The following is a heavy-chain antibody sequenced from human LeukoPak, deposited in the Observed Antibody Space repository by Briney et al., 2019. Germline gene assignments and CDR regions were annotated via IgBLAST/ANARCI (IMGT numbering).Heavy chain of an antibody. CDR3: ARQDDFWSGSRRDY. V-gene: IGHV4-30-4*08. CDR2: IYYSGST. D-gene: IGHD3-3*01. Sequence: SSETLSLTCTVSGGSISSGDYYWSWIRQPPGKGLEWIGYIYYSGSTYYNPSLKSRVTISVDTSKNQFSLKLSSVTAADTAVYYCARQDDFWSGSRRDYWGQGTLVTVSS. J-gene: IGHJ4*02. CDR1: GGSISSGDYY.